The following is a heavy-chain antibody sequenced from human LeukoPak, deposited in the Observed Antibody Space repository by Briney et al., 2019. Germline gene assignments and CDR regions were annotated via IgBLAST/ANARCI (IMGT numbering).Heavy chain of an antibody. CDR2: ISSSGSTI. CDR1: GFTFSSYE. D-gene: IGHD5-24*01. CDR3: AREGDGYNSPPLDY. V-gene: IGHV3-48*03. J-gene: IGHJ4*02. Sequence: PGGSLRLSCAASGFTFSSYEMNWVRQAPGKGLEWVSYISSSGSTIYYADSVKGRFTISRDNAKNSLYLQMNSLRAEDTAVYYCAREGDGYNSPPLDYWGQGTLVTVSS.